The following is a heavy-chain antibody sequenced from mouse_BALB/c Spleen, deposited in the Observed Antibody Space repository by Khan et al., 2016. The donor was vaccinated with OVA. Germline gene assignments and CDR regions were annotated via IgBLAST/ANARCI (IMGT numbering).Heavy chain of an antibody. CDR2: TNPTNGRT. V-gene: IGHV1S81*02. CDR3: ARIKKIVATYFDY. J-gene: IGHJ2*01. D-gene: IGHD1-1*01. Sequence: QVQLQQSGAELVKAGASVKMSCKASGYTFTSYWMHWVKQRLGQGLEWFAETNPTNGRTYYNEKFKSKATLTVDKSSSTAYMLLSGPTFEDLDVEYCARIKKIVATYFDYWGQGTTLTVSS. CDR1: GYTFTSYW.